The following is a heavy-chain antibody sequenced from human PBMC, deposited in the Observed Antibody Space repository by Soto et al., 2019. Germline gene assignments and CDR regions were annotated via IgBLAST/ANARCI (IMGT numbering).Heavy chain of an antibody. CDR1: GYTFTSYG. Sequence: QVQLVQSGAEVKKPGASVKVSCKASGYTFTSYGISWVRQAPGQGLEWMGWISAYNGNTNYAQKLQGRVTMTTDTSTXXAXMXXRSLRSDDTAVYYCARVVRYFDWLLKREGTYYFDYWGQGTLVTVSS. V-gene: IGHV1-18*01. D-gene: IGHD3-9*01. CDR2: ISAYNGNT. CDR3: ARVVRYFDWLLKREGTYYFDY. J-gene: IGHJ4*02.